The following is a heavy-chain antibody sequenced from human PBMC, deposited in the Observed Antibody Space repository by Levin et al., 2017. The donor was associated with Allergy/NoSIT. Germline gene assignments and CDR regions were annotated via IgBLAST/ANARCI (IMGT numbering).Heavy chain of an antibody. V-gene: IGHV4-34*01. CDR2: ISHRGST. CDR1: GGSFGGYY. Sequence: SQTLSLTCAVSGGSFGGYYWSWLRQPPGKGPEWIGEISHRGSTTYNPSLKSRVSISVDTSRNQVSVNLNSVTAADTAVYYCAVFSLRYGTFEIWGRGTMVTVSS. CDR3: AVFSLRYGTFEI. D-gene: IGHD4-17*01. J-gene: IGHJ3*02.